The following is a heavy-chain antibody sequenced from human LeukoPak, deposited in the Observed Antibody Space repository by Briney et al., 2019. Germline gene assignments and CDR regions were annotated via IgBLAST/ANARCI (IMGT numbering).Heavy chain of an antibody. CDR2: INHSGST. J-gene: IGHJ5*02. D-gene: IGHD3-10*01. CDR1: GGSFTGYY. Sequence: SETLSLTCAVYGGSFTGYYRSWIRQPPGKGLEWIGEINHSGSTNYNPSLKSRITISIDTSKNQLSLKLSSVTVADTAVYYCARGPGSGSYFAWFDAWGRGTLVTVSS. V-gene: IGHV4-34*01. CDR3: ARGPGSGSYFAWFDA.